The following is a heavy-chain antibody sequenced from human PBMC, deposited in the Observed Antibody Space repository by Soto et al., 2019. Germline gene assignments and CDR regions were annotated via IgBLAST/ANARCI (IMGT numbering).Heavy chain of an antibody. CDR1: GFTFSGHW. CDR2: INTDGGSS. V-gene: IGHV3-74*03. CDR3: AREAGYCSRTSCYRRAFDT. D-gene: IGHD2-2*01. J-gene: IGHJ3*02. Sequence: EVQLVESGGDLIQPGGPLRLSFAASGFTFSGHWMHWVRQVPGKGREWVPRINTDGGSSAYADSVKGRFTISRDNAKNTLYLQMNGLRAEDTAVYYCAREAGYCSRTSCYRRAFDTWGQGTTVTVS.